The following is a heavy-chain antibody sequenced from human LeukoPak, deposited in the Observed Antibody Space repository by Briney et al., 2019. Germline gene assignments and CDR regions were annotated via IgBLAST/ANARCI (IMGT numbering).Heavy chain of an antibody. V-gene: IGHV3-30*02. CDR2: IRYDGSNK. D-gene: IGHD5-12*01. CDR3: AKDWSGYDYH. J-gene: IGHJ4*02. CDR1: SSYY. Sequence: SSYYWGWIRQPPGKGLEWVAFIRYDGSNKYYADSVKGRFTISRDNSKNTLYLQMNSLRAEDTAVYYCAKDWSGYDYHWGQGTLVTVSS.